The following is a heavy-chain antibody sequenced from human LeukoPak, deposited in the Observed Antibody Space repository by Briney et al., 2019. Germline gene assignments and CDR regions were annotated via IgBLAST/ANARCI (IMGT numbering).Heavy chain of an antibody. J-gene: IGHJ4*02. D-gene: IGHD6-13*01. CDR2: NYYSGST. V-gene: IGHV4-59*01. CDR3: ARGHSSSWYYFDY. Sequence: SETLSLTCTVSGGSISSYYWSWIRQSPGKGLEWIGYNYYSGSTNYSPSLKSRVTISVDTSKNQFSLKLSSVTAADTAVYYCARGHSSSWYYFDYWGQGTLVTVSS. CDR1: GGSISSYY.